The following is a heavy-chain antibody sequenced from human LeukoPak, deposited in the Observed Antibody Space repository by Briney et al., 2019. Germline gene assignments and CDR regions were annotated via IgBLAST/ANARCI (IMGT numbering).Heavy chain of an antibody. J-gene: IGHJ4*02. CDR3: AREGPGDRGGY. D-gene: IGHD3-10*01. V-gene: IGHV4-30-4*08. CDR2: IYYSGST. Sequence: SETLSLTCTVSGGSISSGDYYWSWIRQSPGKGLEWIGYIYYSGSTYYNPSLKSRVTISVDTSKNQFSLKLSSVTAADTAVYYCAREGPGDRGGYWGQGTLVTVSS. CDR1: GGSISSGDYY.